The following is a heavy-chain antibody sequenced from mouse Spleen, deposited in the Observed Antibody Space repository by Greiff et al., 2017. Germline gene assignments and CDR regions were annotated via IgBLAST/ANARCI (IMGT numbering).Heavy chain of an antibody. J-gene: IGHJ3*01. D-gene: IGHD2-3*01. CDR1: GYTFTDYN. CDR3: ARGGRWLPLLAY. CDR2: INPNNGGT. V-gene: IGHV1-18*01. Sequence: EVQLQQSGPELVKPGASVKIPCKASGYTFTDYNMDWVKQSHGKSLEWIGDINPNNGGTIYNQKFKGKATLTVDKSSSTAYMELRSLTSEDTAVYYCARGGRWLPLLAYWGQGTLVTVSA.